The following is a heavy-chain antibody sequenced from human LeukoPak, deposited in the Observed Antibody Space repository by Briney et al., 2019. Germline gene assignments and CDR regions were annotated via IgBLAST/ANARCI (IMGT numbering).Heavy chain of an antibody. CDR2: ISYDGSNK. CDR3: AKDYLAYYYDSSGYFDY. V-gene: IGHV3-30*18. CDR1: GFTFSSYG. J-gene: IGHJ4*02. D-gene: IGHD3-22*01. Sequence: GGSLRLSCAASGFTFSSYGMHWVRQAPGKGLEWVAVISYDGSNKYYADSVKGRFTISRDNSKNTLYLQMNSLRAEDTAVYYCAKDYLAYYYDSSGYFDYWGQGTLVTVSS.